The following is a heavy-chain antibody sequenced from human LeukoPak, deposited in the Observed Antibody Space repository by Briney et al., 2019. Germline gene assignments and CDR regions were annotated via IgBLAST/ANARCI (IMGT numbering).Heavy chain of an antibody. J-gene: IGHJ1*01. CDR1: GYSFPSNW. Sequence: GESLRISCKGSGYSFPSNWIGWVRQMPGKGLGWMGIIYPGDSDTRYSPSFQGQVTISADKSISTAYLHWSSLKASDTAIYYCATYAGRSSKYFQNWGQGTLVTVSS. CDR3: ATYAGRSSKYFQN. CDR2: IYPGDSDT. D-gene: IGHD3-10*01. V-gene: IGHV5-51*01.